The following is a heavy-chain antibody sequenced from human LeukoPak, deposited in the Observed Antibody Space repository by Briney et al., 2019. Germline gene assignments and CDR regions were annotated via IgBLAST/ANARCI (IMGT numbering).Heavy chain of an antibody. J-gene: IGHJ3*02. CDR3: AKVRGYSGYDLTSAFDI. CDR2: ISGSDGST. V-gene: IGHV3-23*01. CDR1: GFTFSNFA. D-gene: IGHD5-12*01. Sequence: GGSLRLSCAACGFTFSNFAMSWVRQPPGKGLEWVSSISGSDGSTYYADSVKGRFTISRDNSKNTLYLQMNSLRAEDTAVYYCAKVRGYSGYDLTSAFDIWGQGTMVTVSS.